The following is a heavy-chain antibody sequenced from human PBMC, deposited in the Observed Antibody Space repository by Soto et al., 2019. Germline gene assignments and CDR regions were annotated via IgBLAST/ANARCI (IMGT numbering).Heavy chain of an antibody. V-gene: IGHV3-9*01. Sequence: EVQLVESGGGLVQPGRSLRLSCAASGFTFDDYAMHWVRQAPGKGLEWVSGISWNSGSIGYADSVKGRFTISRDNAKNSLYLQMHSLRAEDTALYYCAKDTSGSGYYPSPLEYWGQGTLVTVSS. J-gene: IGHJ4*02. CDR1: GFTFDDYA. CDR2: ISWNSGSI. D-gene: IGHD3-3*01. CDR3: AKDTSGSGYYPSPLEY.